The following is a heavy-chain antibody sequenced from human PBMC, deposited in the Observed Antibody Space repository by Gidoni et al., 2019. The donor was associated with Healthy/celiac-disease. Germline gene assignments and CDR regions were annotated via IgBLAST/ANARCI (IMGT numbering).Heavy chain of an antibody. J-gene: IGHJ4*02. CDR1: GGSISSSSYY. D-gene: IGHD5-18*01. CDR2: IYYSGRT. V-gene: IGHV4-39*01. CDR3: ARRDTAMVSIDY. Sequence: QLQLQESGPGLVKPSETLSLTCTVSGGSISSSSYYCGWIRQPPGKGLEWIGSIYYSGRTYYNPSLKSRVTISVDTSKNQFSLKLSSVTAADTAVYYCARRDTAMVSIDYWGQGTLVTVSS.